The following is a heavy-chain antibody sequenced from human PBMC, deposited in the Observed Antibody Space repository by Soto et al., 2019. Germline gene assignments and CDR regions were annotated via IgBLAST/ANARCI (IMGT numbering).Heavy chain of an antibody. Sequence: QITLRESAHTLVKPTQTLTLTCTFSGFSLSTRGVGVAWIRQPPGKALEWLALIFWDDDKWSSPSLESRLTITEHTTKNQGLLTMTNMDSVDTATYYCAHRPRGYAYYFDYWGQGSLVTVSS. D-gene: IGHD5-12*01. CDR2: IFWDDDK. CDR1: GFSLSTRGVG. V-gene: IGHV2-5*02. J-gene: IGHJ4*02. CDR3: AHRPRGYAYYFDY.